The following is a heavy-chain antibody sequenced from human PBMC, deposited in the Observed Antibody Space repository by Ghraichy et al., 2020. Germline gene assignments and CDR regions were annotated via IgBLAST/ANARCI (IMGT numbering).Heavy chain of an antibody. Sequence: GESLNISCKASGYDFTTYWIAWVRQMPGKGLEWVGIIYPRDSDSTYSPSFQGQVTMLVDKSTSTAYLQWSSLTASDTAIYYCARRHRDGRGGFYFDFWGQGTLITVSS. V-gene: IGHV5-51*01. J-gene: IGHJ4*02. CDR2: IYPRDSDS. CDR1: GYDFTTYW. D-gene: IGHD5-24*01. CDR3: ARRHRDGRGGFYFDF.